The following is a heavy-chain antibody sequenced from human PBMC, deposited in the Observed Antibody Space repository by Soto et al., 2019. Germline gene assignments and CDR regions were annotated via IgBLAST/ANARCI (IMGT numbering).Heavy chain of an antibody. CDR1: GFIFTNYA. V-gene: IGHV3-23*01. CDR2: ISYSGGST. Sequence: GGSLRLSCAASGFIFTNYAMSWFRQAPGRGLEGVSSISYSGGSTYYADSVKGRFTISRDNSKNTLYLQMNSLRAEDTAVYYCVKGVSMIVVFRLIIDYWGQGSLVIVSS. D-gene: IGHD3-22*01. J-gene: IGHJ4*02. CDR3: VKGVSMIVVFRLIIDY.